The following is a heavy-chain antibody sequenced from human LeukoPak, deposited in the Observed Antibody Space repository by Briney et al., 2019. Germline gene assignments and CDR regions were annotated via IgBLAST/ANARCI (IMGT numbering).Heavy chain of an antibody. CDR1: GGSISSYY. V-gene: IGHV4-4*07. D-gene: IGHD6-19*01. J-gene: IGHJ3*02. Sequence: PSETLSLTCTVSGGSISSYYWIWIRQPAGKGLEGIGRIYTSGSTNYNPSLKSRVTMSVDTSKNQFSLKLSSVTAADTAVYYCARSYSSGWNDAFDIWGQGTMVTVSS. CDR3: ARSYSSGWNDAFDI. CDR2: IYTSGST.